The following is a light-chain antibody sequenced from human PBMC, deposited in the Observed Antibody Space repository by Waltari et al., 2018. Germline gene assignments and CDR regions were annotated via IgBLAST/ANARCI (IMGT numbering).Light chain of an antibody. Sequence: DIQMTQSPSTLSASVGDRVTITCRASQSISSWLAWYQQNPGKAPKLLIYKASSLESGVQSRFSGSGSGTEFTLTISSLQPDDFATYYCQQYNSYLFTFGPGTKVDIK. J-gene: IGKJ3*01. CDR3: QQYNSYLFT. CDR2: KAS. CDR1: QSISSW. V-gene: IGKV1-5*03.